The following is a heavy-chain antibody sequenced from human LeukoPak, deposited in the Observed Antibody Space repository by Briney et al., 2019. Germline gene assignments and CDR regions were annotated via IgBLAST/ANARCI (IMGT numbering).Heavy chain of an antibody. Sequence: SETLSLTCTVSGGSIGTYYWSWIRQPPGKGLEWIGYIYYSGSTNYNPSLKSRVTISADTSKNQFSLRLNSVTAADTAVYYCARAHWNYILDFWGQGTLVTVSS. V-gene: IGHV4-59*01. CDR2: IYYSGST. J-gene: IGHJ4*02. CDR3: ARAHWNYILDF. D-gene: IGHD1-7*01. CDR1: GGSIGTYY.